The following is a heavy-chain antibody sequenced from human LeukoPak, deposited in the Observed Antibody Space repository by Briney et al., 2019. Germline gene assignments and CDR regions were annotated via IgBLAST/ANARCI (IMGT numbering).Heavy chain of an antibody. CDR2: IYHSGST. D-gene: IGHD2-21*02. CDR3: ARDFGGDYNDAFDI. J-gene: IGHJ3*02. Sequence: SETLSLTCTVSGYSISSGYYWGWIRPPPGKGLEWIGSIYHSGSTYYNPSLKSRVTISVDTSKNQFSLKLSSVTAADTAVYYCARDFGGDYNDAFDIWGQGTMVTVSS. CDR1: GYSISSGYY. V-gene: IGHV4-38-2*02.